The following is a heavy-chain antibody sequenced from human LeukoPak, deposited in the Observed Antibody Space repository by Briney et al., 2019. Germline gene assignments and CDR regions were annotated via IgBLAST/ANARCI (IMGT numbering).Heavy chain of an antibody. J-gene: IGHJ1*01. Sequence: PSETLSLTCTVSGGSISSSSYYWGWIRQPPGKGLEWIGSIYYSGSTYYNPSLKSRVTISVDTSKNQFSLKLSSVTAADTAVYYCARPHRGGYCSSTSCYRYFQHWGQGTLVTVSS. D-gene: IGHD2-2*01. CDR1: GGSISSSSYY. V-gene: IGHV4-39*07. CDR3: ARPHRGGYCSSTSCYRYFQH. CDR2: IYYSGST.